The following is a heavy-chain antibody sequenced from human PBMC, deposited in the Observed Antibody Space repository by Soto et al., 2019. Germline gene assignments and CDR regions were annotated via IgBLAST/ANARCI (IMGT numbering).Heavy chain of an antibody. V-gene: IGHV4-59*01. CDR1: GGSISSYY. Sequence: SETLSLTCTVSGGSISSYYWSWIRQPPGKGLEWIGYIYYSGSTNYNPSLKSRVTISVDTSKNQFSLKLSSVTAADTGVYYCASKFGELLADAFDIWGQGTVVTVSS. CDR2: IYYSGST. CDR3: ASKFGELLADAFDI. J-gene: IGHJ3*02. D-gene: IGHD3-10*01.